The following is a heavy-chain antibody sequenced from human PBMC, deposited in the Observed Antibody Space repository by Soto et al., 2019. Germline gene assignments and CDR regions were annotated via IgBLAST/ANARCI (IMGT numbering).Heavy chain of an antibody. CDR2: IIPIFGTA. CDR1: GGTFSSYA. D-gene: IGHD3-22*01. J-gene: IGHJ6*02. CDR3: AFVVVTPYYYYYGMDV. Sequence: SVKVSCKASGGTFSSYAISWVRQAPGQGLEWMGGIIPIFGTANYAQKFQGRVTITADESTSTAYMELSSLRSEDTAVYYCAFVVVTPYYYYYGMDVWGQGTTVTVSS. V-gene: IGHV1-69*13.